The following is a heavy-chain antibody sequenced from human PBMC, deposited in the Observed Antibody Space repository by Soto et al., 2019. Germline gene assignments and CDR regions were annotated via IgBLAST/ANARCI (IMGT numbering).Heavy chain of an antibody. CDR2: INRSGGST. V-gene: IGHV3-23*01. D-gene: IGHD1-1*01. CDR3: ANLDWSQLPNNFDY. CDR1: GFTFSSYW. Sequence: GGSLRLSCAASGFTFSSYWMSWVRQAPGKGLEWVANINRSGGSTYYVDSVKGRFTISRDNSKSTLYLQLNNLRAEDTAVYYCANLDWSQLPNNFDYWGQGTLVTVSS. J-gene: IGHJ4*02.